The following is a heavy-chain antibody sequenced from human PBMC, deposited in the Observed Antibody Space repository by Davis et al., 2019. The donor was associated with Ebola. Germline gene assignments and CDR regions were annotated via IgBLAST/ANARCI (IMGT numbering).Heavy chain of an antibody. CDR3: ARDRRGEWFPDY. J-gene: IGHJ4*02. CDR1: GFTFSDYG. D-gene: IGHD3-3*01. V-gene: IGHV3-20*04. Sequence: GESLKISCAASGFTFSDYGLSWVRQAPGKGLEWVSGINWNGGSTGYADSVKGRFTISRDNAKNSLYLQMNSLRAEDTALYYCARDRRGEWFPDYWGQGTLVTVSS. CDR2: INWNGGST.